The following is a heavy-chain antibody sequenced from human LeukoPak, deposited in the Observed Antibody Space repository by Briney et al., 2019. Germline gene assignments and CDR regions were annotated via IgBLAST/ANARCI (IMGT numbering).Heavy chain of an antibody. CDR1: GFTFSSYS. D-gene: IGHD3-3*01. V-gene: IGHV3-48*01. J-gene: IGHJ6*02. CDR3: GGPNPLLERPSAMDV. Sequence: GGFLRLSCVASGFTFSSYSMNWVRQAPGKGLEWVSYITRSSSAKFYADSVKGRFTISRDNAENLLYLQMNSLRAEDTAVYYCGGPNPLLERPSAMDVWGQGTTVTVSS. CDR2: ITRSSSAK.